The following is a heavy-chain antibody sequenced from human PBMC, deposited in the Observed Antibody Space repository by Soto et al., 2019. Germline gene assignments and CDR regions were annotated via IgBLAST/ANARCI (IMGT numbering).Heavy chain of an antibody. CDR3: AKTIRGGYSSSWYYFDY. CDR2: ISGGGSIT. J-gene: IGHJ4*02. Sequence: EVQLLESGGDLVQPGGSLRLSCAASGFTFTNYAMTWVRQAPGKGLEWVSTISGGGSITYYADSLKGRFTISRDNSKNARYLQINSLRAEDTAVYYCAKTIRGGYSSSWYYFDYWGQGTLVTVSS. V-gene: IGHV3-23*01. D-gene: IGHD6-13*01. CDR1: GFTFTNYA.